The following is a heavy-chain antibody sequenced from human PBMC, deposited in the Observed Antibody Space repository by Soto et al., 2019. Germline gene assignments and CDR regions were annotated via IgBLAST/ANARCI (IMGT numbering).Heavy chain of an antibody. CDR2: IGRTNNT. CDR3: AKVDAYSYRTDH. CDR1: GFTFSNSA. J-gene: IGHJ4*02. D-gene: IGHD3-16*02. V-gene: IGHV3-23*01. Sequence: SGGSLRLSCAASGFTFSNSAMTGVRQALGKGPEWVSSIGRTNNTHYADSVKGRFAISRDNSQNTLYLQMNSLTAEDTAVYFCAKVDAYSYRTDHWGRGTLVTVSS.